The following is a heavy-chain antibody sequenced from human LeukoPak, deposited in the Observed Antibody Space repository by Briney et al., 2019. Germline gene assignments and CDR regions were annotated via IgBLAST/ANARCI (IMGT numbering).Heavy chain of an antibody. CDR1: GASISSYF. Sequence: SETLSLTCTVSGASISSYFWTWIRQPPGKRLEWIGEINHSGSTNYNPSLKSRVTISVDTSKNQFSLKLSSVTAADTAVYYCAILAGQLAFDYWGQGTLVTVSS. CDR3: AILAGQLAFDY. J-gene: IGHJ4*02. CDR2: INHSGST. V-gene: IGHV4-34*01. D-gene: IGHD3-16*01.